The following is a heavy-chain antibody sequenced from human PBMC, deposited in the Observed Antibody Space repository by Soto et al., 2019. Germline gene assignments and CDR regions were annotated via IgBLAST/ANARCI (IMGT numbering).Heavy chain of an antibody. J-gene: IGHJ4*02. CDR1: GFTVSTNY. CDR3: ARAPRIAAAGTSIY. CDR2: LYSGGDT. Sequence: GGSLRLSCAASGFTVSTNYMTWVRQAPGKGLECVSVLYSGGDTYYADSVKGRFTISRDNAKNSLYLQMNSLRAEDTAVYYCARAPRIAAAGTSIYWGQGTLVTVSS. V-gene: IGHV3-66*01. D-gene: IGHD6-13*01.